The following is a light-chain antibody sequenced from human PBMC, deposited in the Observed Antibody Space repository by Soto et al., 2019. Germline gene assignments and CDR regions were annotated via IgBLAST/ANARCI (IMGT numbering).Light chain of an antibody. CDR3: QKYGGPPYT. CDR1: QSVGASY. J-gene: IGKJ2*01. CDR2: GAS. Sequence: EIVLTQSPGTLALSPGDRATLSCRASQSVGASYLAWYQQKLGQAPRLLIFGASNRATVVAARFIGSGSGTDFTLTITRLEPEDFAVYFCQKYGGPPYTFGQGTKLEIK. V-gene: IGKV3-20*01.